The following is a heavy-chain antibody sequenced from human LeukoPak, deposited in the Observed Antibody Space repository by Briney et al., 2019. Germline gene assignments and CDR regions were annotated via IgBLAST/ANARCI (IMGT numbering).Heavy chain of an antibody. D-gene: IGHD3-10*01. V-gene: IGHV1-8*02. CDR3: ARGILWFGDDV. CDR1: GYTFTSYA. Sequence: ASVKLSCKASGYTFTSYAMNWVRQATGQGLEWMGWMNPNIGNTGYAQTLQGRVTMTKNTSISTAYMELSSLRSEDTAVYYCARGILWFGDDVWGKGTPVTISS. J-gene: IGHJ6*04. CDR2: MNPNIGNT.